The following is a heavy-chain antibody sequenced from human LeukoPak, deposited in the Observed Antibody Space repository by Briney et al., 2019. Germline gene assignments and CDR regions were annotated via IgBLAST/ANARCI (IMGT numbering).Heavy chain of an antibody. J-gene: IGHJ4*02. Sequence: SETLSLTCTVSGGSISSYYWSWIRQPPGKGPEWIGYIYYSGSTNYNPSLKSRVTISVDTSKNQFSLKLSSVTAADTAVYYCARGGYYYDSSGYLFDYWGQGTLVTVSS. D-gene: IGHD3-22*01. CDR2: IYYSGST. CDR1: GGSISSYY. CDR3: ARGGYYYDSSGYLFDY. V-gene: IGHV4-59*01.